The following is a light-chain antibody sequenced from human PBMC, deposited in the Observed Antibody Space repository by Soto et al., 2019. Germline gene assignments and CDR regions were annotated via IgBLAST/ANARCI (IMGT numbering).Light chain of an antibody. CDR2: DVR. Sequence: QSALTKPDSVSGSPGQSITISCTGTSSDIGGYNYLSWYQHHPGKAPKHMMYDVRNRPLGVSNRFSGSKSGNTASLTISGLLSEDEADYYCSSYTTGNTPYVFGTGTKLTVL. J-gene: IGLJ1*01. V-gene: IGLV2-14*03. CDR1: SSDIGGYNY. CDR3: SSYTTGNTPYV.